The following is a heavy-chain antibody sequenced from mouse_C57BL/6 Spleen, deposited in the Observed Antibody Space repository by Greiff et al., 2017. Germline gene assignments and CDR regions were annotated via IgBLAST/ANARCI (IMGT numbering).Heavy chain of an antibody. V-gene: IGHV1-72*01. CDR1: GYTFTSYW. J-gene: IGHJ4*01. CDR3: AIGGITTVVGDYAMDY. CDR2: IDPNSGGT. D-gene: IGHD1-1*01. Sequence: VQLQQPGAELVKPGASVKLSCKASGYTFTSYWMHWVKQRPGRGLEWSGRIDPNSGGTKYNEKFKSKATLTVDKPSSTAYMQLSSLTSEDSAVYYCAIGGITTVVGDYAMDYWGQGTSVTVSS.